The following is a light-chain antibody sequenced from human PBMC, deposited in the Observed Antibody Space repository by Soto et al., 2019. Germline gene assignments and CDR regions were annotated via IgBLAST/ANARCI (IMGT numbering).Light chain of an antibody. CDR3: QHYNSYSEA. Sequence: DIQMTQSPSTLSASVGDTVTVTCRASQSVSGWLAWYKQKPGKAPKLLIYKASTLKSGVPSRFSGSGSGTEFTLTISSLKPDDFETYYCQHYNSYSEAFGQGTKVDIK. CDR1: QSVSGW. V-gene: IGKV1-5*03. J-gene: IGKJ1*01. CDR2: KAS.